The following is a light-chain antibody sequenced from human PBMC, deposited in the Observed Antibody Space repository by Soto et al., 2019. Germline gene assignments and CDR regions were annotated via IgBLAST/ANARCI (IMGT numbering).Light chain of an antibody. CDR3: QQYNSYSRT. CDR1: QRISSW. J-gene: IGKJ1*01. CDR2: DAS. V-gene: IGKV1-5*01. Sequence: DIQMTQSPSTLSASVGDRVTITCRASQRISSWLAWYQQKPGKAPKLLIYDASSLESGVPSRFSGSGSGTEFTLPISSLQHDDFATYYCQQYNSYSRTFGQGTKVEIK.